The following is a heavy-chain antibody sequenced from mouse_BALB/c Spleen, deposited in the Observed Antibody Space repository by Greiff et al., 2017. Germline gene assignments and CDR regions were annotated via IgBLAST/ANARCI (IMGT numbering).Heavy chain of an antibody. J-gene: IGHJ4*01. CDR3: AGLYYDYDGGYAMDY. CDR2: IWAGGST. V-gene: IGHV2-9*02. CDR1: GFSLTSYG. D-gene: IGHD2-4*01. Sequence: VQGVESGPGLVAPSQSLSITCTVSGFSLTSYGVHWVRQPPGKGLEWLGVIWAGGSTNYNSALMSRLSISKDNSKSQVFLKMNSLQTDDTAMYYCAGLYYDYDGGYAMDYWGQGTSVTVSS.